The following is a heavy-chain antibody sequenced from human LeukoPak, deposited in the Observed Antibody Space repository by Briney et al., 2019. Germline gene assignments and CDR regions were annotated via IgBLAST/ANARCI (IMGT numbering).Heavy chain of an antibody. CDR3: ATRDSGGTGGAFDI. J-gene: IGHJ3*02. CDR2: VDPEDGET. Sequence: ASVKISCKVSGYTFTDYYMHWVQQAPGKGLEWMGLVDPEDGETIYAEKFQGRVTITADTSTDTAYMELSSLRSEDTAVYYCATRDSGGTGGAFDIWGQGTMVTVSS. D-gene: IGHD2-15*01. V-gene: IGHV1-69-2*01. CDR1: GYTFTDYY.